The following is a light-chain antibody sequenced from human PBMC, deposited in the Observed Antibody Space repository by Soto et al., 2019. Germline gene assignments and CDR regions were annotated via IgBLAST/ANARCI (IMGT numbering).Light chain of an antibody. CDR2: HAS. Sequence: DIQMTQSPSTLFASIGDRVTITCRASQSISSWLAWYQQKPGKAPKLLIYHASTLESGVPSRFSGSGSGTEFTLTISSLQPDDFATYYCQQYNTYPWTFGQGTKVEIK. CDR1: QSISSW. V-gene: IGKV1-5*01. CDR3: QQYNTYPWT. J-gene: IGKJ1*01.